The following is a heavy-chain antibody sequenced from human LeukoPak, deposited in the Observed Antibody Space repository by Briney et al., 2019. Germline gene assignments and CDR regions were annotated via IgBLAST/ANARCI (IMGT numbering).Heavy chain of an antibody. J-gene: IGHJ4*02. CDR2: INPNSGGT. CDR3: ARARPYYDSSGYYRGFDY. Sequence: GASVKVPCKASGYTFTGYYMHWVRQAPGQGLEWMGWINPNSGGTNYAQKFQGRVTMTRDTSISTAYMELSRLRSDDTAVYYCARARPYYDSSGYYRGFDYWGQGTLVTVSS. D-gene: IGHD3-22*01. V-gene: IGHV1-2*02. CDR1: GYTFTGYY.